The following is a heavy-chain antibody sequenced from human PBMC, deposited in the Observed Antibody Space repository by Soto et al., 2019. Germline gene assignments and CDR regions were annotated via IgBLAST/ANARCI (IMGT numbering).Heavy chain of an antibody. J-gene: IGHJ4*02. V-gene: IGHV3-23*01. CDR3: AKLTTVTTGYIRY. CDR2: ISGSGGST. Sequence: EVQLLESGGGLVQPGGSLRLSCAASGFTFSSYAMSWVRQAPGKGLEWVSAISGSGGSTYYADSVKGRFTISRDKSKNTLYLQMNSLRAEDTAVYYCAKLTTVTTGYIRYWGQGTLVTVSS. D-gene: IGHD4-17*01. CDR1: GFTFSSYA.